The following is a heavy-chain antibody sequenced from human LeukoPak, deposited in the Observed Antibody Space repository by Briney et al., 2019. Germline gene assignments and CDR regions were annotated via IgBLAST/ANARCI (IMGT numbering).Heavy chain of an antibody. CDR1: GGSMNNYY. Sequence: SETLSLTCTVSGGSMNNYYWSWFRRPPGKGLERIAYVYQTGDTRYNPSLKSRLSISLDTSKNQFSLQLRSVTATDTAVYYCARHPFSAPFDYWGQGILVTVSS. D-gene: IGHD6-19*01. CDR3: ARHPFSAPFDY. CDR2: VYQTGDT. V-gene: IGHV4-59*08. J-gene: IGHJ4*02.